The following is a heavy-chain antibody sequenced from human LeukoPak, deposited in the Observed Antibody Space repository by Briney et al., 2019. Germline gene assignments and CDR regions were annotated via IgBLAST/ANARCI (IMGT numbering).Heavy chain of an antibody. J-gene: IGHJ4*02. D-gene: IGHD4-17*01. Sequence: GGSLRLSCAASGFTFGSYWMHWVRQAPGQGLVRVSRMNTNGRITDYADSVKGRFTISRDNAKNTLYLQMTNLRAEDTAVYYCAREGPHYGDYAFDCWGQGTLVTVSS. CDR1: GFTFGSYW. V-gene: IGHV3-74*01. CDR2: MNTNGRIT. CDR3: AREGPHYGDYAFDC.